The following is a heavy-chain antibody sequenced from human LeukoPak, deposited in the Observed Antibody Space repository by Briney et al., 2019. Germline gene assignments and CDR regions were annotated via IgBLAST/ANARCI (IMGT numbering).Heavy chain of an antibody. CDR3: ARDFERIAAAQNWFDP. Sequence: GGSLRLSCAASGFTFSSYGMHWVRQAPGKGLEWVAVIWYDGSNKYYADSLKGRFTISRDNSKNTLYLQMNSLRAEDTAVYYCARDFERIAAAQNWFDPWGQGTLVTASS. CDR1: GFTFSSYG. D-gene: IGHD6-13*01. J-gene: IGHJ5*02. V-gene: IGHV3-33*01. CDR2: IWYDGSNK.